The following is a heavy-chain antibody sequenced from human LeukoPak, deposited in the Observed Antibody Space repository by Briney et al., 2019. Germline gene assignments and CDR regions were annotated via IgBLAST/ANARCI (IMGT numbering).Heavy chain of an antibody. Sequence: PSETLSLTCAVYGGSFSGYYWSWVRQPPGKGLEWIGEINHSASTNYNPPLKSRVTISVDTSKNQFSLKLSSVTAADTAVYYCARVHNWNSGPADYWGQGTLVTVSS. CDR3: ARVHNWNSGPADY. V-gene: IGHV4-34*01. CDR2: INHSAST. J-gene: IGHJ4*02. CDR1: GGSFSGYY. D-gene: IGHD1-7*01.